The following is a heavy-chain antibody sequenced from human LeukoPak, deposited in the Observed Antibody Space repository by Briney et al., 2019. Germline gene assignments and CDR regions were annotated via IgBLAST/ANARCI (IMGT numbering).Heavy chain of an antibody. D-gene: IGHD3-10*01. CDR1: GFTFSNYW. Sequence: QPGGSLRLSCAASGFTFSNYWMHWVRQAPGKGLEWVSVIYSGGSTYYADSVKGRFTISGDNSKNTLYLQMNSLRAEDTAVYYCARDLPSAAGVRGVITKDAFDIWGQGTMVTVSS. V-gene: IGHV3-66*01. CDR2: IYSGGST. J-gene: IGHJ3*02. CDR3: ARDLPSAAGVRGVITKDAFDI.